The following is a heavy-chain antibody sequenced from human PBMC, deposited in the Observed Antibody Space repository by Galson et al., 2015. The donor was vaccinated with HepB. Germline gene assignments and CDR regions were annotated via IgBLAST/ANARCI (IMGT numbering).Heavy chain of an antibody. CDR2: ISASSPYT. V-gene: IGHV3-11*06. CDR3: ARGRLGYCSGTSCPRFSFDI. Sequence: SLRLSCAASGFTFSDHYMSWIRQAPGKGLEWVSYISASSPYTNYADSVKGRFTISRDNAKNSLFLQMDSLRADDTAVYYCARGRLGYCSGTSCPRFSFDIWGQGTIVTVSS. J-gene: IGHJ3*02. CDR1: GFTFSDHY. D-gene: IGHD2-2*01.